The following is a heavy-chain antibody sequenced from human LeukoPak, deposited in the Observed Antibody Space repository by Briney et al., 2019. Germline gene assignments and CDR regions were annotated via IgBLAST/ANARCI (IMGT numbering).Heavy chain of an antibody. J-gene: IGHJ4*02. V-gene: IGHV4-59*01. D-gene: IGHD3-22*01. Sequence: SETLSLTCTVSGGSISSYYWSWIRQPPGKGLEWIGYIYYSGSTNYNPSLKSRVTISVDTSKNQFPLKLSSVTAADTAVYYCARVYCDSSGYYYFDYWGQGTLVTVSS. CDR3: ARVYCDSSGYYYFDY. CDR2: IYYSGST. CDR1: GGSISSYY.